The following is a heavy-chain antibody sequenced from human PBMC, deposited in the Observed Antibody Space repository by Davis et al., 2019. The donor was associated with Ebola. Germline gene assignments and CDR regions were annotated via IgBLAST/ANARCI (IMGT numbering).Heavy chain of an antibody. V-gene: IGHV3-23*01. CDR3: VRDFNWGLDY. D-gene: IGHD7-27*01. Sequence: GESLKISCTDSVITFSSYAMTWVRQAPGKGLEWVSAISGSGGSTYYADSVKGRFTISRDNAKNSLHLQMNSLRDEDTAVYYCVRDFNWGLDYWGQGTLVTVSS. CDR1: VITFSSYA. CDR2: ISGSGGST. J-gene: IGHJ4*02.